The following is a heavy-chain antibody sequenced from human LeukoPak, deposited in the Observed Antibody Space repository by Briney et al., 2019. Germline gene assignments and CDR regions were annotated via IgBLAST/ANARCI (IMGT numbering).Heavy chain of an antibody. J-gene: IGHJ4*02. Sequence: SETLSLTCTVSGGSISSSSYYWGWIRQPPGKGLEWIGSIYYSGSTYYHPSLKSRATISVDTSKNQFSLKLSSVTAADTAVYCCARHEQQLEPYFFDYWGQGTLVTVSS. D-gene: IGHD6-13*01. V-gene: IGHV4-39*01. CDR2: IYYSGST. CDR3: ARHEQQLEPYFFDY. CDR1: GGSISSSSYY.